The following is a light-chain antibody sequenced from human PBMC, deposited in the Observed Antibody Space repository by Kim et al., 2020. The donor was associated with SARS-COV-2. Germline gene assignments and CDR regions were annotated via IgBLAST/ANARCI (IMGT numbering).Light chain of an antibody. CDR3: QVSHTNTDVV. CDR2: YDT. Sequence: PGKTARITFRENNIEMKNVHWYQHNPGQAPLMVIYYDTDRPSGIPEPFSGSNSGNTATLTISRVEAGDEADYYCQVSHTNTDVVFRGGTQLTVL. J-gene: IGLJ2*01. CDR1: NIEMKN. V-gene: IGLV3-21*04.